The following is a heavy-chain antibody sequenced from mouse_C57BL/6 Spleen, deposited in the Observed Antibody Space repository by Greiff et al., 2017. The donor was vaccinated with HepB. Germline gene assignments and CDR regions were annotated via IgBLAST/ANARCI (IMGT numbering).Heavy chain of an antibody. CDR3: AREGTSWFAY. CDR2: IYPGDGDT. D-gene: IGHD3-3*01. V-gene: IGHV1-80*01. J-gene: IGHJ3*01. Sequence: QVHVKQSGAELVKPGASVKISCKASGYAFSSYWMNWVKQRPGKGLEWIGQIYPGDGDTNYNGKFKGKATLTADKSSSTAYMQLSSLTSEDSAVYFCAREGTSWFAYWGQGTLVTVSA. CDR1: GYAFSSYW.